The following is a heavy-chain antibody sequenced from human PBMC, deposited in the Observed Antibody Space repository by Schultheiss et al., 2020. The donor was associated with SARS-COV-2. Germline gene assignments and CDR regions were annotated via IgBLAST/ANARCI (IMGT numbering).Heavy chain of an antibody. CDR3: ARDSGGSWGIDYYYYYYMDV. V-gene: IGHV3-23*01. D-gene: IGHD2-15*01. CDR2: ISGSGGST. Sequence: GESLKISCAASGFTFSSYAMSWVRQAPGKGLEWVSAISGSGGSTYYADSVKGRFTISRDNSKNTLYLQMNSLRAEDTAVYYCARDSGGSWGIDYYYYYYMDVWGKGTTVTVSS. CDR1: GFTFSSYA. J-gene: IGHJ6*03.